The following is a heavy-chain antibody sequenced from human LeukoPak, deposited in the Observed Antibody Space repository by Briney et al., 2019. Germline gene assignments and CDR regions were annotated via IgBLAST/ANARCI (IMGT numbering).Heavy chain of an antibody. CDR2: INPSGGST. J-gene: IGHJ4*02. CDR1: GYTFTSYY. V-gene: IGHV1-46*01. Sequence: ASVKVSCKASGYTFTSYYMHWVRQAPGQGLEWMGIINPSGGSTSYAQKFQGRVTMTRDTSTSTVYMELSSLRSEDTAVYYCAREEGTMIVVARLLDYWGQGTLVTVSS. D-gene: IGHD3-22*01. CDR3: AREEGTMIVVARLLDY.